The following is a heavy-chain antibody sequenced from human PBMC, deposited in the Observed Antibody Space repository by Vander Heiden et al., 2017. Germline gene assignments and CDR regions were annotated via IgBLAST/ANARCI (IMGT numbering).Heavy chain of an antibody. CDR1: GFNLSTMS. D-gene: IGHD3-10*01. CDR2: ISGSGGST. CDR3: TKDLYYFGSGTSGH. Sequence: EVHLLESGGVLLQPGGSLTLSCSASGFNLSTMSMTWVRQAPGKGLEWVSGISGSGGSTYYADSIKGRFTISRDNSKNTLYMQMNSLRADDTAVYYCTKDLYYFGSGTSGHWGQGTLVTVSS. V-gene: IGHV3-23*01. J-gene: IGHJ4*02.